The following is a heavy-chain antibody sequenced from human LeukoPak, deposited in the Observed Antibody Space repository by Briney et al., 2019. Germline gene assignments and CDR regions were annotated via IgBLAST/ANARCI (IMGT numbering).Heavy chain of an antibody. Sequence: LGGSLRLSCAASGFDISSYAVSWVRQAPGKGLEWVSAITGSGGSTYYADSVKGRFTVSRDNPRNTLYLQMNSLRAEDTAVYYCGKDEQGFGMQTSHWGQGTLVTVSS. CDR1: GFDISSYA. V-gene: IGHV3-23*01. CDR3: GKDEQGFGMQTSH. J-gene: IGHJ4*02. CDR2: ITGSGGST. D-gene: IGHD1-14*01.